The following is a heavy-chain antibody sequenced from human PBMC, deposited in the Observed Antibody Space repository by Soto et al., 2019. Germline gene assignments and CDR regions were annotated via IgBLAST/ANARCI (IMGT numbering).Heavy chain of an antibody. V-gene: IGHV3-11*06. CDR2: ISSSGSFT. CDR1: GFTFSDHY. CDR3: ARGRPTYYYYGLDV. J-gene: IGHJ6*02. Sequence: QVQLVESGGGLVRPGGPLRLSCAASGFTFSDHYMSWIRQVPGKGLEWISYISSSGSFTNYADSVKGRFTISRDNGKTSLYLQMNNLTADDTALYYCARGRPTYYYYGLDVWGQGTTVTVS. D-gene: IGHD3-10*01.